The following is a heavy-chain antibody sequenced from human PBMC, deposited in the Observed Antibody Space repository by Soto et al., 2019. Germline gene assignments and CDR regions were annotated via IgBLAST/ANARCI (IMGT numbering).Heavy chain of an antibody. J-gene: IGHJ4*02. Sequence: QVQLQESGPGLVKPSQTLSLTCTVSGGSISSGGYYWSWIRQHPGKGLEWIGFFSYSGSTYYNPSLRSRITISVDTSKNQLSLKLSSVTAADTAVYYCARWDSGGYHYFDYWGQGTLVTVSS. CDR1: GGSISSGGYY. CDR2: FSYSGST. CDR3: ARWDSGGYHYFDY. D-gene: IGHD3-22*01. V-gene: IGHV4-31*03.